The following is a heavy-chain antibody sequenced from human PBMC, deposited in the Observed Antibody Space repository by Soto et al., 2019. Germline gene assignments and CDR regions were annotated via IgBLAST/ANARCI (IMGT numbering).Heavy chain of an antibody. CDR3: ARDNYDFWSAYPLVFDY. CDR1: GGSFSDHY. D-gene: IGHD3-3*01. Sequence: TLSLTCAVYGGSFSDHYWSWIRQTPGKGLEWIGEINHSGSTNYNPSLKSRLTMSVDTSKNQFYLKLTSVTAADTAVYYCARDNYDFWSAYPLVFDYWGRGALVTVSS. CDR2: INHSGST. V-gene: IGHV4-34*10. J-gene: IGHJ4*02.